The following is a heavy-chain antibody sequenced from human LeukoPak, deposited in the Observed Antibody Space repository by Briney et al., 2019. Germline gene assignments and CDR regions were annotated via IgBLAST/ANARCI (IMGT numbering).Heavy chain of an antibody. Sequence: ASVKVSCKASGYTFTSYYIHWVRQAPGQGLEWMGIINPSGGSTSYAQKFQGRVTMTSDTSTSTVYMELSSLRFDDTAVYYCARGTMAAAVEYFDYWGQGTLVTVSS. J-gene: IGHJ4*02. CDR2: INPSGGST. CDR1: GYTFTSYY. V-gene: IGHV1-46*01. CDR3: ARGTMAAAVEYFDY. D-gene: IGHD6-13*01.